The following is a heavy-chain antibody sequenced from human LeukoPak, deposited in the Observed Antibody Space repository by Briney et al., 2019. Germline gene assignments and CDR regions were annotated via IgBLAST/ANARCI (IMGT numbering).Heavy chain of an antibody. D-gene: IGHD6-13*01. CDR2: ISSGGSTT. V-gene: IGHV3-48*03. Sequence: PGGSLRLSCAASGFTFSSYEMKWVRQAPGKGLECVSYISSGGSTTYYADSVKGRFTISRDNAKNSLYLQMNSLRDEDTAVYYCARVQQPSGIQGYYYGMDVWGQGTTVTVSS. CDR3: ARVQQPSGIQGYYYGMDV. J-gene: IGHJ6*02. CDR1: GFTFSSYE.